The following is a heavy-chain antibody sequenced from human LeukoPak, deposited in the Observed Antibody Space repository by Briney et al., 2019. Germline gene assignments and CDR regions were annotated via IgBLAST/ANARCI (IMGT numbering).Heavy chain of an antibody. D-gene: IGHD5-24*01. CDR2: INSDGSSI. CDR1: GFTFSSSW. V-gene: IGHV3-74*01. Sequence: GGSLRLSCAASGFTFSSSWMHWVRQAPGKGLVWVSRINSDGSSIAYADSVKGRFIISRDNAENTLYLQMDSLRAEDTAVYYCVRALMGDQDYWGQGTLVTVSS. J-gene: IGHJ4*02. CDR3: VRALMGDQDY.